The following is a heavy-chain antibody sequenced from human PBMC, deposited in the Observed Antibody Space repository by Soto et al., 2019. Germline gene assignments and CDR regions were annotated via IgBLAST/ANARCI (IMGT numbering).Heavy chain of an antibody. CDR2: IYPGDSDT. Sequence: GESLKISCKGSGSSFTTYWIGWVRQMPGKGLEWMGIIYPGDSDTRYSPSFQGQVTISADKSINTAYLQWSSLKDSDTAMYYCARRQYSTFWHTDFWGRGTLVTVSS. V-gene: IGHV5-51*01. D-gene: IGHD6-6*01. J-gene: IGHJ4*02. CDR1: GSSFTTYW. CDR3: ARRQYSTFWHTDF.